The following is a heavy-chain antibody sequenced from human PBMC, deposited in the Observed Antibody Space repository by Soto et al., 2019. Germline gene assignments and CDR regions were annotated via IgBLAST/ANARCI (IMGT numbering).Heavy chain of an antibody. CDR1: GGSISSYY. D-gene: IGHD5-12*01. J-gene: IGHJ5*02. V-gene: IGHV4-59*01. CDR2: IYYSGST. Sequence: SETLSLTCTVSGGSISSYYWSWIRQPPGKGLEWIGYIYYSGSTNYNPSLKSRVTISVDTSKYQFSLKLSSVTAADTAVYYCARDPIGYGGWFDPWGQGTLVTVSS. CDR3: ARDPIGYGGWFDP.